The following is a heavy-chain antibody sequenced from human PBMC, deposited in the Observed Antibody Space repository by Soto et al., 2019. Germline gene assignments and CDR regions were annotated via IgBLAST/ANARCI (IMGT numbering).Heavy chain of an antibody. D-gene: IGHD3-10*01. Sequence: QVQLVQSGAEVKNPGTSVKVSCKTSGYTFTSAGISWVRQAPGQGLEWMGWISAYNGNTKYAQKVQGRVTMTTDTSTNTAYMELRSLTSDDTAIYYCARDLDGSGSYYTDYWGQGTLVT. CDR2: ISAYNGNT. J-gene: IGHJ4*02. CDR1: GYTFTSAG. CDR3: ARDLDGSGSYYTDY. V-gene: IGHV1-18*01.